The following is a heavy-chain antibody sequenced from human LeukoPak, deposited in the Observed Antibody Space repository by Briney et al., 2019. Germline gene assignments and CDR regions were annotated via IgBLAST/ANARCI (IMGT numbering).Heavy chain of an antibody. Sequence: ASVKVSCKASGYTFTSYYMHWVRQAPGQGLEWMGIINPSGGSTSYAQKFQGRVTMTRDMSTSTVYMELSSLRSEDTAVYYCAREEEGGPVAGTGVDYWGQGTLVTVSS. CDR2: INPSGGST. D-gene: IGHD6-19*01. J-gene: IGHJ4*02. CDR1: GYTFTSYY. V-gene: IGHV1-46*01. CDR3: AREEEGGPVAGTGVDY.